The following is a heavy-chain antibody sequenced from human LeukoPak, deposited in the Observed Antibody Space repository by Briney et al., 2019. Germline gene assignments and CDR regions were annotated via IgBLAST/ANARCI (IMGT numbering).Heavy chain of an antibody. CDR1: GFTVSNNY. Sequence: GGSLRLSCAASGFTVSNNYMSWVRQSPGEGLEWVSFIYNTGETYYADSVKGRFTISRDNSKNMLFLQMNSLRAEDTAVYYCANAGSGSYAFSGGQGTTVTVSS. V-gene: IGHV3-53*01. CDR2: IYNTGET. J-gene: IGHJ6*02. CDR3: ANAGSGSYAFS. D-gene: IGHD3-10*01.